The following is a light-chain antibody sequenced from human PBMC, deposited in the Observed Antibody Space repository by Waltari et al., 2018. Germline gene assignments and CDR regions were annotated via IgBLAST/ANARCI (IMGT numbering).Light chain of an antibody. Sequence: IVLTQSPGTLSLSPGERVTLSCRASQSVSRSLAWYQQKPGQAPKLLIYGASTRATGIPDRFTGSGSGTDFSLTISSLEPEDFAIYFCQHYVRLPAMFGQGTKVEIK. V-gene: IGKV3-20*01. CDR1: QSVSRS. CDR2: GAS. CDR3: QHYVRLPAM. J-gene: IGKJ1*01.